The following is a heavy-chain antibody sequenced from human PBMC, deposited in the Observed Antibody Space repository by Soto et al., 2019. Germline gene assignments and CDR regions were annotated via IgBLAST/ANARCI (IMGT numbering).Heavy chain of an antibody. CDR3: AKDRVGGTFYTPLGF. J-gene: IGHJ4*02. V-gene: IGHV3-30*18. Sequence: GGSLRLSCQASGFNFDNYGMHWVRQAPGKGLEWVAVITYDGSNKYYADSVKGRFTISRDNSKNTLSLHLDTLKPEDTAVYHCAKDRVGGTFYTPLGFWGQGTLVTVSS. CDR1: GFNFDNYG. CDR2: ITYDGSNK. D-gene: IGHD1-7*01.